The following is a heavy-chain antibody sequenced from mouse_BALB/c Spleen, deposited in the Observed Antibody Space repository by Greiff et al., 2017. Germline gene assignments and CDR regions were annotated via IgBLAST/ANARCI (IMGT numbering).Heavy chain of an antibody. Sequence: VQLQQSGPGLVAPSQSLSITCTVSGFSLTGYGVNWVRQPPGKGLEWLGMIWGDGSTDYNSALKSRLSISKDNSKSQVFLKMNSLQTDDTARYYCARDTLYDGYPYAMDYWGQGTSVTVSS. CDR3: ARDTLYDGYPYAMDY. V-gene: IGHV2-6-7*01. J-gene: IGHJ4*01. D-gene: IGHD2-3*01. CDR2: IWGDGST. CDR1: GFSLTGYG.